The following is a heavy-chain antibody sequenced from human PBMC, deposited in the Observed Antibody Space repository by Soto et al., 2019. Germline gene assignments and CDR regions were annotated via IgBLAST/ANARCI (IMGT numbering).Heavy chain of an antibody. V-gene: IGHV4-59*01. CDR2: IYYSGST. D-gene: IGHD1-26*01. CDR1: GVSISSYY. Sequence: PSETLSLTCTVSGVSISSYYWSWIRQPPGKGLEWIGYIYYSGSTNYNPSLKSRVTISVDTSKNQFSLKLSSVTAADTAVYYCARAGIVGATNGYYYYGMDVWGQGTTVTVSS. J-gene: IGHJ6*02. CDR3: ARAGIVGATNGYYYYGMDV.